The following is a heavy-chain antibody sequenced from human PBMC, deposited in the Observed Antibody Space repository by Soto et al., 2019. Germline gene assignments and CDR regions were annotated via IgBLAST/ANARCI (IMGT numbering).Heavy chain of an antibody. D-gene: IGHD2-2*01. J-gene: IGHJ6*02. CDR3: ARDRRDIVVVPAANGHGMEV. CDR2: IYHSGST. Sequence: SETLSLTCAVSGGSISSSNWWSWVRQPPGKGLEWIGEIYHSGSTNYNPSLKSRVTISVDKSKNQFSLKLSSVTAADTAVYYCARDRRDIVVVPAANGHGMEVCGQGTKVTVS. CDR1: GGSISSSNW. V-gene: IGHV4-4*02.